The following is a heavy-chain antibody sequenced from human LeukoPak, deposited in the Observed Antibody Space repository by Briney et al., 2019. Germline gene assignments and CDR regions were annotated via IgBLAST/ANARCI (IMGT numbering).Heavy chain of an antibody. Sequence: GESLKISCKGSGYSFTSYWIGWVRQMPGKGLEWMGIIYPGDSDTRYSPSFQGQVTISADKSISTAYLQWSSLKASDTAMYYCARRYSSSWYPDLRDSAGLDYWGQGTLVTVSS. CDR2: IYPGDSDT. CDR3: ARRYSSSWYPDLRDSAGLDY. CDR1: GYSFTSYW. J-gene: IGHJ4*02. V-gene: IGHV5-51*01. D-gene: IGHD6-13*01.